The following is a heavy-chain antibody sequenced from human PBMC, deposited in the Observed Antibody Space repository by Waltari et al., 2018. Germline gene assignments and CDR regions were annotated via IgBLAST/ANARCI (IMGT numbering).Heavy chain of an antibody. CDR2: VYYSGRA. Sequence: QLQMQESGPGLVKPSETLSLTCIVSGDSISSSTYYWGWIRQPPGKGLEWLGTVYYSGRAFYNSSLKSRVTISADTSKNQVSLKLSSVTAADTATYYCARHGYSTGGPLRRKFDYWGQGALVTVSS. J-gene: IGHJ4*02. D-gene: IGHD5-18*01. CDR3: ARHGYSTGGPLRRKFDY. CDR1: GDSISSSTYY. V-gene: IGHV4-39*01.